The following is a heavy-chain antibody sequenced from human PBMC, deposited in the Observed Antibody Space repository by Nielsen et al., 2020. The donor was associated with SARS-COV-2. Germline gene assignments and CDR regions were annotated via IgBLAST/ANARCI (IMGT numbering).Heavy chain of an antibody. V-gene: IGHV1-2*04. D-gene: IGHD3-16*01. J-gene: IGHJ4*02. Sequence: ASVKVSCKASGYTFTGYYMHWVRQAPGQGLEWMGWINPNSGGTNYAQKFQGWVTMTRDTSISTAYMELSSLRSEDTAVYYCARDDPGALGYWGQGTLVTVSS. CDR1: GYTFTGYY. CDR3: ARDDPGALGY. CDR2: INPNSGGT.